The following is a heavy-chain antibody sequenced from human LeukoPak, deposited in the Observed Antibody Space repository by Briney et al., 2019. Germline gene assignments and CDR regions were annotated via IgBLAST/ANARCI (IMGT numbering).Heavy chain of an antibody. V-gene: IGHV3-48*04. CDR1: GFSFSSYS. D-gene: IGHD1-26*01. CDR2: ISSSSSTI. Sequence: GGSLTLSCVASGFSFSSYSTNWLRQATGKGLEGVSYISSSSSTIYYADSVKGRFTISRANAKSSLYLQMNSMRAEDTAVYYCARVAGGQWELLGGFDYWGQGTLVTASS. CDR3: ARVAGGQWELLGGFDY. J-gene: IGHJ4*02.